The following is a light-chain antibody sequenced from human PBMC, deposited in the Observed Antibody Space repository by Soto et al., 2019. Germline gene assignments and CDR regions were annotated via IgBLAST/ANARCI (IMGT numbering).Light chain of an antibody. J-gene: IGKJ1*01. CDR3: QYYNNYCWT. CDR2: KTS. Sequence: DIQLTQSPSTLSASVGDRVTITCRASQSISSWLAWYQQKPGKAPKFLIYKTSDLESGVPSRFSASGSGTEFTLTIGSLQPDDFATYYCQYYNNYCWTFGQGTKVEIK. CDR1: QSISSW. V-gene: IGKV1-5*03.